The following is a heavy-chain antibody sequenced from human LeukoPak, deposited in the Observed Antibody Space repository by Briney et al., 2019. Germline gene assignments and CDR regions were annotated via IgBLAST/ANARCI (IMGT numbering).Heavy chain of an antibody. CDR3: ARGPSRITMVRGVKNWFDP. CDR2: MNPNSGNT. D-gene: IGHD3-10*01. J-gene: IGHJ5*02. V-gene: IGHV1-8*01. Sequence: ASVKVSCKASGYTFTSYDINWVRQATGQGPEWMGWMNPNSGNTGYAQKFQGRVTMTRNTSISTAYMELSSLRSEDTAVYYCARGPSRITMVRGVKNWFDPWGQGTLVTVSS. CDR1: GYTFTSYD.